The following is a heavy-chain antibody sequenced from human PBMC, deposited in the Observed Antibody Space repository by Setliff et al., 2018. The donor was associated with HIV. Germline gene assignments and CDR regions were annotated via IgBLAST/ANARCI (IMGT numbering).Heavy chain of an antibody. J-gene: IGHJ4*01. CDR1: GFTFSGYG. Sequence: LRLSCAASGFTFSGYGMHWVRQAPGKGLEWVAIISYDGTNKYYADSVKGRFTISRDNSKNTPFLQMNSLRGEDTAVYYCAKDGISGGAYPPYYFDYWGHGTLVTVSS. CDR3: AKDGISGGAYPPYYFDY. V-gene: IGHV3-30*18. D-gene: IGHD2-15*01. CDR2: ISYDGTNK.